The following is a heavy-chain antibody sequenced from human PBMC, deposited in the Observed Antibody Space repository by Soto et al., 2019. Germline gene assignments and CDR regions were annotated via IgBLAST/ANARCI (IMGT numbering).Heavy chain of an antibody. J-gene: IGHJ3*02. D-gene: IGHD6-13*01. V-gene: IGHV3-11*01. CDR1: GCTFSDYD. CDR2: ISSSGSTI. Sequence: GGSLRLSCAAAGCTFSDYDRSWIRQAPGKGLEWVSYISSSGSTIYYADSVKGRFTISRDNAKNSLYLQMNSLRAEDTAVYYCPSGSSSWPNDDAFDIWGQGTMVTVSS. CDR3: PSGSSSWPNDDAFDI.